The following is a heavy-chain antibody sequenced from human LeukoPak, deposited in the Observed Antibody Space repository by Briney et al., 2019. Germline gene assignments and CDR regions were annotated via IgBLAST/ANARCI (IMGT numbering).Heavy chain of an antibody. D-gene: IGHD3-10*01. Sequence: VQPSETLSLTCTVSGPSISTYYWSWIRQPPGKGLEWLGYIYYSGSTNSNPSLKSRVTISVDTSKNQFSLKLSSVTAADTAVYYCARRTYGSGSYYLDYWGQGTLGTVSS. CDR3: ARRTYGSGSYYLDY. CDR2: IYYSGST. J-gene: IGHJ4*02. V-gene: IGHV4-59*08. CDR1: GPSISTYY.